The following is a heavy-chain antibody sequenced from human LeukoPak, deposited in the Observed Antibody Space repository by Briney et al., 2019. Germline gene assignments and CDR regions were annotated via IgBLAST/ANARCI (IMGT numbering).Heavy chain of an antibody. Sequence: PGGSLRLSCAASGFTFSSYSMAWVRQAPGKGLEWVAGIGSDDNTHYAESVRGRFTISRDISKNTVSLQMSSLRAEDTAVYYCAKDILRWSFDSWGQGIPVTVSS. J-gene: IGHJ4*02. D-gene: IGHD4-23*01. CDR2: IGSDDNT. V-gene: IGHV3-23*01. CDR1: GFTFSSYS. CDR3: AKDILRWSFDS.